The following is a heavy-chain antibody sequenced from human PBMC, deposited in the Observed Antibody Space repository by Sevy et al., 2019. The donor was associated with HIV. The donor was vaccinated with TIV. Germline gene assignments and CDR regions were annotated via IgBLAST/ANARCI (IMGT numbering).Heavy chain of an antibody. Sequence: GESLKISCKGSGYSFTSYWIGWVRQMPGKGLEWMGIIYPGDSDTRYSPSFQGQVTISADKSISTAYLQWSSLKASDTAMYYCARQMNTIFGVVNYFDYWGQGTLVTVSS. CDR3: ARQMNTIFGVVNYFDY. J-gene: IGHJ4*02. CDR1: GYSFTSYW. CDR2: IYPGDSDT. V-gene: IGHV5-51*01. D-gene: IGHD3-3*01.